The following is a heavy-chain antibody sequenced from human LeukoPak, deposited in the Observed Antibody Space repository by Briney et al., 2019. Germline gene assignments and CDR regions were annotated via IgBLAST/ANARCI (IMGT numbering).Heavy chain of an antibody. Sequence: PSETLSLTCAVYGGSLSGYYWSWIRQPPGKGLEWIGEINHSGSTNYNPSLKSRVTISVDTSKNQLSLKLSSVTAADTAVYYCARHQGTVLDWNYYFDYWGQGTLVTVSS. CDR2: INHSGST. J-gene: IGHJ4*02. CDR1: GGSLSGYY. V-gene: IGHV4-34*01. D-gene: IGHD1-7*01. CDR3: ARHQGTVLDWNYYFDY.